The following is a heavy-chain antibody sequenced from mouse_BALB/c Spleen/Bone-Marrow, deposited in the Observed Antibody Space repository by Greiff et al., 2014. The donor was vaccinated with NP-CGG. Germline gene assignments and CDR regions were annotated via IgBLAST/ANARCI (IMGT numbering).Heavy chain of an antibody. CDR3: ARRIPYGYAMDY. CDR1: GYTFTEYT. CDR2: INPNNGGT. J-gene: IGHJ4*01. Sequence: EVQLQQSGPELVKPGASVKISCKTSGYTFTEYTMHWVKQSHGKSLKWIGTINPNNGGTSYNQKFKGKATLTVDKSSSTAYMELRSLTSEGSAVYYCARRIPYGYAMDYWGQGTSVTVSS. D-gene: IGHD2-2*01. V-gene: IGHV1-22*01.